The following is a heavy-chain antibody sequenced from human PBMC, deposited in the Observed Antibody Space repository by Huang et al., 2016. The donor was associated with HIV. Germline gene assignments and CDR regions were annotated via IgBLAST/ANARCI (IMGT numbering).Heavy chain of an antibody. CDR2: FTAYKGVT. V-gene: IGHV1-18*01. J-gene: IGHJ3*02. CDR3: ARDSPLLGVVIVVVPTAPNAFDI. D-gene: IGHD2-2*01. CDR1: GYTFTSYG. Sequence: QVQLVQSGVEVKKPGASVKVSCKASGYTFTSYGISWVRQAPGQGVEWMRWFTAYKGVTNYEQNVQGRVTMTTDTSTSTAYVELRSLRSDDTAVYYCARDSPLLGVVIVVVPTAPNAFDIWGQGTMVTVSS.